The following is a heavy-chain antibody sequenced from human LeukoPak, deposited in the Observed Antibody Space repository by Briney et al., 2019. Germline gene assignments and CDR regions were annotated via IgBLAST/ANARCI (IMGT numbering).Heavy chain of an antibody. CDR3: ARSRYSSGWYGY. Sequence: SETLSLTCAVYGGSFSGYYWSWIRQPPGKGLEWIGEINHSGSTNYNPSLKSRVTISVDKSKNQFSLKLSSVTAADTAVYYCARSRYSSGWYGYWGQGTLVTVSS. CDR2: INHSGST. D-gene: IGHD6-19*01. CDR1: GGSFSGYY. J-gene: IGHJ4*02. V-gene: IGHV4-34*01.